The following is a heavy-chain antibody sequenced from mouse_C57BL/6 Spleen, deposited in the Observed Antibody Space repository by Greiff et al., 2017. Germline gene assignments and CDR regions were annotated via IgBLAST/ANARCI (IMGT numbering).Heavy chain of an antibody. J-gene: IGHJ4*01. CDR1: GYTFTSYW. D-gene: IGHD2-10*01. Sequence: QVQLKQPGAELVRPGSSVKLSCKASGYTFTSYWMDWVKQRPGQGLEWIGNIYPSDSETHYNQKFKDKATLTVDKSSSTAYMQLSSLTSEDSAVYYCALHTGYAMDYWGQGTSVTVSS. CDR3: ALHTGYAMDY. CDR2: IYPSDSET. V-gene: IGHV1-61*01.